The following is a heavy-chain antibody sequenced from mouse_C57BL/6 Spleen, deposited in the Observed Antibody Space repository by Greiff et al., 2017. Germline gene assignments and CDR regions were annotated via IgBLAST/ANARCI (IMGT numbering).Heavy chain of an antibody. CDR3: ARWLLRWGAMDD. V-gene: IGHV3-6*01. CDR1: GYSITSCYY. Sequence: EVQLQESGPGLVKPSQSLSLTCSVTGYSITSCYYWNWIRQFPGNKLEWMGYIRYDGSNNYNPSLKNRISITRDTSKDQFFLKLNSVTTEDTATYYCARWLLRWGAMDDWGQGTSVTVSS. CDR2: IRYDGSN. D-gene: IGHD2-3*01. J-gene: IGHJ4*01.